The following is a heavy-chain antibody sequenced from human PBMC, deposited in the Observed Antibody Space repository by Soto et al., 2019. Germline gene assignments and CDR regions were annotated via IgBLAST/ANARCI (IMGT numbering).Heavy chain of an antibody. Sequence: GGSLRLSCAASGFTFSSFGMHWVRQAPGKGLELVAFIFFDGSNKFYADFVKGRFTISRDNSKNTLYLQMNSLRADDTAVYYCAKDFTLEAYCGGDCSFDNYWGQGTLVTVSS. V-gene: IGHV3-30*02. CDR2: IFFDGSNK. D-gene: IGHD2-21*02. CDR3: AKDFTLEAYCGGDCSFDNY. J-gene: IGHJ4*02. CDR1: GFTFSSFG.